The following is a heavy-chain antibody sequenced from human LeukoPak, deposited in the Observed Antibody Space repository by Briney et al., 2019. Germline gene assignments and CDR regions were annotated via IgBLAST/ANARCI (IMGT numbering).Heavy chain of an antibody. CDR2: IYYSGST. CDR3: ARELRYFDWLSSFDY. CDR1: GGSISSYY. D-gene: IGHD3-9*01. Sequence: SETLSLTCTVSGGSISSYYWSWIRQPPGKGLEWIGYIYYSGSTNYNPSLKSRVTISVDTSKNQFSLKLSSVTAADTAVYYCARELRYFDWLSSFDYWGQGTLVTVSS. V-gene: IGHV4-59*12. J-gene: IGHJ4*02.